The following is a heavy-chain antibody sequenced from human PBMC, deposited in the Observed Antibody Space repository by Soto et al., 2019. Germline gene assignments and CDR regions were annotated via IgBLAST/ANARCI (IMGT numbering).Heavy chain of an antibody. CDR3: ARTRYSRSDFTPFAY. D-gene: IGHD1-26*01. V-gene: IGHV1-69*01. J-gene: IGHJ4*02. CDR1: GVTLKTFA. CDR2: IIPIQAKA. Sequence: QVQLVQSGAEVKKPGSSVKVSCRASGVTLKTFAITWVLQSPGQGLECVGVIIPIQAKADYAQKCQGRVTITADEYTDTASMELTSLKSAATAVYYCARTRYSRSDFTPFAYWGQGTLVTVSS.